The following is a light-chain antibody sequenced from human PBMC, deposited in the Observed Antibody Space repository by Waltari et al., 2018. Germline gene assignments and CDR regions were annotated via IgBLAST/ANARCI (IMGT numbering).Light chain of an antibody. J-gene: IGKJ4*01. Sequence: EIVMTQSPVILSVSPGDGATLSCRASQNVGSDLAWYQQKPGQPPRLLIYDASTRARDIPARFSGRGSGTEFTLTISSLQSEDFAIYYCQQDNERPPLTFGGGTKVDIK. CDR1: QNVGSD. V-gene: IGKV3-15*01. CDR3: QQDNERPPLT. CDR2: DAS.